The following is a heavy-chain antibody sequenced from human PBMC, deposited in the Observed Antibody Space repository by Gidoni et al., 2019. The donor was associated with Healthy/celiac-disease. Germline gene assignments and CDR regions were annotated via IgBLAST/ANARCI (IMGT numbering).Heavy chain of an antibody. D-gene: IGHD6-19*01. V-gene: IGHV1-69*01. J-gene: IGHJ5*02. CDR1: GGTFSSYA. CDR3: ARDLGGIAVAGSIWFDP. Sequence: QVQLVQSGAEVKKPGSSVKVSCKASGGTFSSYAISWVRQAPGQGLEWMGGIIPIFGTANYAQKFQGRVTITADESTSTAYMELSSLRSEDTAVYYCARDLGGIAVAGSIWFDPWGQGTLVTVSS. CDR2: IIPIFGTA.